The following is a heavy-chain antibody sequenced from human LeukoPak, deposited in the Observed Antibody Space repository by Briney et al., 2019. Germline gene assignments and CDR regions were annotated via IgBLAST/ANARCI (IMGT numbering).Heavy chain of an antibody. D-gene: IGHD3-22*01. CDR3: AREYRSYYDSSGYTYAFDI. CDR1: GGSISSYY. V-gene: IGHV4-59*01. CDR2: IYYSGST. J-gene: IGHJ3*02. Sequence: SETLSLTCTVSGGSISSYYWSWIRQPPGKGLEWIGYIYYSGSTNYNPSLKSRVTISVDTSKNQFSLKLSSVTAADTAVYYCAREYRSYYDSSGYTYAFDIWGQGTMVTVSS.